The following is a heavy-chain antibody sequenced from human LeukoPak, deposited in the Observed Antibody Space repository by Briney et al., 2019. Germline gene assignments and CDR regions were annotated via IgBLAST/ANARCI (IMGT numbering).Heavy chain of an antibody. CDR2: IYTSGST. J-gene: IGHJ4*02. V-gene: IGHV4-61*02. CDR1: GGSISSGSYS. CDR3: ARETGYYYDTSLDY. D-gene: IGHD3-22*01. Sequence: PSETLSLTYTVAGGSISSGSYSWSWVRQPAGKGLEWIGRIYTSGSTSYNPSLKSRVTISVDTSKNQFSLKLRSVTAADTAVYYCARETGYYYDTSLDYWGQGTLVTVSS.